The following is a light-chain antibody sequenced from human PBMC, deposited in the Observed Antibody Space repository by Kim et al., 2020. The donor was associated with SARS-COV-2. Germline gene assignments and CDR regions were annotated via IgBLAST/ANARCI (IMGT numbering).Light chain of an antibody. V-gene: IGKV1-17*01. Sequence: SSVGVRVTITRRASQDIRSDFGWYQQHPGRAPKRLFYGASSLQSGVPSRFSGSGSATEFTLTISSLQPEDFATYFCLQHNTSPLTFGQGTRLEIK. J-gene: IGKJ5*01. CDR1: QDIRSD. CDR2: GAS. CDR3: LQHNTSPLT.